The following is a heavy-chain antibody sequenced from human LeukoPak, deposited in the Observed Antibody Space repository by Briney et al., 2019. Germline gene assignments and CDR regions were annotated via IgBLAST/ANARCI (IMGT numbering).Heavy chain of an antibody. D-gene: IGHD2-15*01. CDR1: GVSISSGGYS. J-gene: IGHJ5*02. V-gene: IGHV4-30-2*01. Sequence: SETLSLTCAVSGVSISSGGYSCSWIRQPPGKGLEWIGYIYHSGSTYYNPSLKSRVTISVDRSKNQFSLKLSSVPAADTAVYYCARALLGYCSGGSCYSSIGWFDPWGQGTLVTVSS. CDR2: IYHSGST. CDR3: ARALLGYCSGGSCYSSIGWFDP.